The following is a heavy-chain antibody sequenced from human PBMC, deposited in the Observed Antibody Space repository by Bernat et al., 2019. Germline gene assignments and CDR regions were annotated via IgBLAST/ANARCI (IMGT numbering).Heavy chain of an antibody. CDR1: GGSISSSSYY. D-gene: IGHD6-19*01. CDR2: IYYSGST. J-gene: IGHJ4*02. CDR3: ARHPAVAGNLFDY. Sequence: QLQLQESGPGLVKPSETLSLTCTVSGGSISSSSYYWGWIRQPPGKGLEWIGSIYYSGSTYYNPSLKSRVTISVDTSKNQFSLKLSSVTAADTAVDYCARHPAVAGNLFDYWGQGTLVTVSS. V-gene: IGHV4-39*01.